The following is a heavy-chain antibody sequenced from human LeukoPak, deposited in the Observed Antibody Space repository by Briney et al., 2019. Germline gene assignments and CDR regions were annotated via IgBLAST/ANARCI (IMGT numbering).Heavy chain of an antibody. CDR1: GFTFSSYA. V-gene: IGHV3-23*01. CDR3: AKKGSPGYCSSTSCYFDY. J-gene: IGHJ4*02. CDR2: ISGSGGST. D-gene: IGHD2-2*01. Sequence: GSLRLSCAASGFTFSSYAMSWVRQAPGKGLEWVSAISGSGGSTYYADSVKGRFTISRDNSKNTLYLQMNSLRAEDTAVYYCAKKGSPGYCSSTSCYFDYWGQGTLVTVSS.